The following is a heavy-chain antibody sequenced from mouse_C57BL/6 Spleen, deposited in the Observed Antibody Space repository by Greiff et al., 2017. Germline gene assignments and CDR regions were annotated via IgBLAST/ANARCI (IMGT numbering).Heavy chain of an antibody. D-gene: IGHD4-1*01. CDR2: ISDGGSYT. CDR3: ARDRLTGTGDYAMDY. Sequence: EVQVVESGGGLVKPGGSLKLSCAASGFTFSSYAMSWVRQTPEKRLEWVATISDGGSYTYYPDNVKGRFTISRVNAKNNLYLQMSHLKSEDTAMYYCARDRLTGTGDYAMDYWGQGTSVTVSS. V-gene: IGHV5-4*01. CDR1: GFTFSSYA. J-gene: IGHJ4*01.